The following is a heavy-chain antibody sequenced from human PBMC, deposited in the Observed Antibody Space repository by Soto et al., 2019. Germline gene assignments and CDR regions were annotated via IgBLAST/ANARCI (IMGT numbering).Heavy chain of an antibody. V-gene: IGHV1-2*02. J-gene: IGHJ4*02. CDR3: GTDDYGIFPY. CDR2: IDPRSGGT. CDR1: GYPFTTYY. Sequence: HVQLVQSGTEVKKPGASVRVSCMVSGYPFTTYYIHWVRQAPGQGLEWMGWIDPRSGGTVYEQKFQGRVTMTRDTSISTVYMDLSGLTSDDMALYDCGTDDYGIFPYRGQGSLVTVSP. D-gene: IGHD3-10*01.